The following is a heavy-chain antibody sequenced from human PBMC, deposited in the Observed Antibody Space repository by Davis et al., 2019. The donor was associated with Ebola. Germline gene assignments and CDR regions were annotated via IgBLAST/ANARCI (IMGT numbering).Heavy chain of an antibody. Sequence: SETLSLTCTVSGGSISSGGYYWSWIRQHPGKGLEWIGYIYYSGSTYYNPSLKSRVTISIDTSKNQFSLKLSSVTAADTAVYYCVRGDGRFDYWGQGALVTVSS. CDR3: VRGDGRFDY. D-gene: IGHD5-24*01. J-gene: IGHJ4*02. CDR1: GGSISSGGYY. V-gene: IGHV4-31*03. CDR2: IYYSGST.